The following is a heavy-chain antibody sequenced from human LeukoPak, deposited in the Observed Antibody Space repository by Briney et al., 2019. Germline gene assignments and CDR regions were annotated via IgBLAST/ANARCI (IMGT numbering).Heavy chain of an antibody. CDR2: INSDGSST. CDR1: GFTFSSYW. Sequence: GGSLRLSCAASGFTFSSYWMHWVRQAPGKGLVWVSRINSDGSSTSYADSVKGRFTISRDNAKNTLYLQMNSLRAEDTAVYYCASTYSESYGDAFDIWGQGTMVTVSS. V-gene: IGHV3-74*01. CDR3: ASTYSESYGDAFDI. D-gene: IGHD1-26*01. J-gene: IGHJ3*02.